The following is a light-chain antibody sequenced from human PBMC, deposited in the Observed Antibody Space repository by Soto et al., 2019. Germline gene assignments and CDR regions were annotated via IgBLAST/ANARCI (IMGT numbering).Light chain of an antibody. Sequence: EIVLTQSPATLSLSPGERATLSCRASQSVGTYLAWYQQKPGQAPRLLIYDASNRATGIPARFSGSGSGTDFTLTISSLEPEDFALYYCQQRSKWPPWTFGQGTKVEI. CDR2: DAS. J-gene: IGKJ1*01. V-gene: IGKV3-11*01. CDR1: QSVGTY. CDR3: QQRSKWPPWT.